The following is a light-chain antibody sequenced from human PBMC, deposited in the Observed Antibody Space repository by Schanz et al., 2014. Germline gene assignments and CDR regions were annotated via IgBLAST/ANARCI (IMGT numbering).Light chain of an antibody. Sequence: VVVTQSPGTLSVFPGERATLSCRASHSVRTNLAWYQQKPGQPPRLLIYGASSRATGIPARFSGSGSGADFTLTISRLEPEDFAVYYCQHYGSSPETFGRGTTVEIK. CDR3: QHYGSSPET. CDR1: HSVRTN. V-gene: IGKV3-20*01. J-gene: IGKJ1*01. CDR2: GAS.